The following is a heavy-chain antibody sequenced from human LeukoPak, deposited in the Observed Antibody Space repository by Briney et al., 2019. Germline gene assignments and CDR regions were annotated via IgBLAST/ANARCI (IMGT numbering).Heavy chain of an antibody. Sequence: GGSLRLSCAASGFTFSSQGMHWVRQAPGKGLEWVAVISYDGSNNYYADSVKGRFTISRDNSKNTLYLQMNSLRAEDTAVYYCAKVSYDILTGDDYWGQGTLVTVSS. CDR1: GFTFSSQG. CDR3: AKVSYDILTGDDY. V-gene: IGHV3-30*18. D-gene: IGHD3-9*01. J-gene: IGHJ4*02. CDR2: ISYDGSNN.